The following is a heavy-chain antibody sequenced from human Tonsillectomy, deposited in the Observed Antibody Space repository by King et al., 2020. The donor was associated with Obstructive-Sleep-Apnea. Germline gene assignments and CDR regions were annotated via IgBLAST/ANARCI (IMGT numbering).Heavy chain of an antibody. Sequence: VQLVESGGGVVQPGGSLRLSCAASGFTFSSYGMHWVRQAPGKGLEWVAFIRYDGSNKYYADSVKGRFTISRDNSKNTLYLQMNSLRAEDTAVYYCAKGIDYWGQGTLVTVSS. CDR1: GFTFSSYG. CDR3: AKGIDY. CDR2: IRYDGSNK. J-gene: IGHJ4*02. V-gene: IGHV3-30*02.